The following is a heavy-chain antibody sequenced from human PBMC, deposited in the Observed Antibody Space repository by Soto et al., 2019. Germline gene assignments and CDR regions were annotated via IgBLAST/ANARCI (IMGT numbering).Heavy chain of an antibody. D-gene: IGHD1-26*01. CDR3: ARGGYDY. J-gene: IGHJ4*02. V-gene: IGHV4-39*01. Sequence: QLQLQESGPGLVKPSETLSLTCTVSGGSISSSSYYWGWIRQPPGKGLECIGTIYYSGSTYYNPSTKIRVTISVDTSKNQFSLRLSSVTAADTAVYYCARGGYDYWGQGTLVTVSS. CDR2: IYYSGST. CDR1: GGSISSSSYY.